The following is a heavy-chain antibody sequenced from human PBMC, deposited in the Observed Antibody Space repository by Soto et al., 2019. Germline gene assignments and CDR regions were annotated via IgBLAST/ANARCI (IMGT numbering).Heavy chain of an antibody. CDR2: MNPNSGNT. D-gene: IGHD2-15*01. CDR3: ARVALEWWSGSPRGYYDMDV. Sequence: ASVKVSCKASGYTFTSYDINWVRQATGQGLEWMGWMNPNSGNTGYAQKFQDRVTMTRNTSISTADMELSSLRSEDTAVYYCARVALEWWSGSPRGYYDMDVWGKGTTVTVSS. CDR1: GYTFTSYD. V-gene: IGHV1-8*02. J-gene: IGHJ6*03.